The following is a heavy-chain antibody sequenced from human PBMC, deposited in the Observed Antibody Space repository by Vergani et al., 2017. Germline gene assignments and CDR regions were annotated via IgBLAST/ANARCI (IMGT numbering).Heavy chain of an antibody. CDR1: GGSFSGYY. CDR3: ARGLTLWFGELLVRD. D-gene: IGHD3-10*01. CDR2: IKHSGST. Sequence: QVQLQQWGAGLLKPSETLSLTCAVYGGSFSGYYWSWIRQPPGKGLEWIGEIKHSGSTNYNPSLKRRVTISVDTSKNQFSLKLSSVTAADTAVYYCARGLTLWFGELLVRDWGQGTLVTVSS. J-gene: IGHJ4*02. V-gene: IGHV4-34*01.